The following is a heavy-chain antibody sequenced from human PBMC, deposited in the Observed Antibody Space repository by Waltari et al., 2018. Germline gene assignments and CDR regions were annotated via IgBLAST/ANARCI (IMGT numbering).Heavy chain of an antibody. D-gene: IGHD2-8*01. V-gene: IGHV4-39*07. CDR1: GGSISSSSYY. J-gene: IGHJ5*02. CDR3: ARDLTNPSRWFDP. CDR2: IYYSGST. Sequence: QLQLQESGPALVKPSETLSLTCTVSGGSISSSSYYWGWIRQPPGKGLEWIGSIYYSGSTYYNPSLKSRVTISVDTSKNQFSLKLSSVTAADTAVYYCARDLTNPSRWFDPWGQGTLVTVSA.